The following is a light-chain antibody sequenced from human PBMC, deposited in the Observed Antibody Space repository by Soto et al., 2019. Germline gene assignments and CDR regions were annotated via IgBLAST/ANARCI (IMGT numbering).Light chain of an antibody. J-gene: IGKJ3*01. CDR3: QQSYSTPFT. V-gene: IGKV1-39*01. CDR1: QSISSY. CDR2: AAS. Sequence: DIQMTQSPSSLAASVGDRVTITCRASQSISSYLNWYEQKPGKAPKLLILAASSLQSGVPSRFSGSGSGTDSTLTISSLQPEDFATYYCQQSYSTPFTFGPGTKVDIK.